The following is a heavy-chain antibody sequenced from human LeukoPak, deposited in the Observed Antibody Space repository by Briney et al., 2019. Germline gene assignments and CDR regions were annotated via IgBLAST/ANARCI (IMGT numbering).Heavy chain of an antibody. V-gene: IGHV4-4*07. CDR2: IYTSGST. CDR3: ARDSGYIRISSGSASDAFDP. Sequence: PSETLSLTCTVSGGSISSYYWSWIRQPAGKGLEWIGRIYTSGSTNYNPSLKSRVTMSVDTSKNQFSLKLSSVTAADTAVYYCARDSGYIRISSGSASDAFDPWGQGTLVTVSS. D-gene: IGHD6-19*01. CDR1: GGSISSYY. J-gene: IGHJ5*02.